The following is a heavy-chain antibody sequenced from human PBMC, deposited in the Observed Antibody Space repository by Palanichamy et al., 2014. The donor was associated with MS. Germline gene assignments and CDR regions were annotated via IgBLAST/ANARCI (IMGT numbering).Heavy chain of an antibody. J-gene: IGHJ4*02. V-gene: IGHV3-30*18. CDR1: GFTFSTYN. CDR3: AKDQAAVAGVDY. CDR2: ISHDGSNK. D-gene: IGHD6-19*01. Sequence: QVQLVEVWGRRGPAWRSLRLSCAASGFTFSTYNMHWVRQAPGKGLEWVAVISHDGSNKYYADSVKGRFTISRDNSKNTVNLQMNSLRAEDTALYYCAKDQAAVAGVDYWGQGTLVTVSS.